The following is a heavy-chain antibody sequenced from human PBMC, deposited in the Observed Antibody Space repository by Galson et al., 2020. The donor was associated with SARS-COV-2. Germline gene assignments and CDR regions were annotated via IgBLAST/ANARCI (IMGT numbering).Heavy chain of an antibody. J-gene: IGHJ4*02. D-gene: IGHD1-26*01. CDR2: IWSDGSNG. V-gene: IGHV3-33*01. CDR1: GFTFDNFG. Sequence: GESLKISCAASGFTFDNFGMHWLRQTPGKGLEWVAVIWSDGSNGEYVDSVRGRFTISRDNPKNTLYLQMNSLRAEDTAVYYCARDYSSSRDLDYWGRGTLVTVSS. CDR3: ARDYSSSRDLDY.